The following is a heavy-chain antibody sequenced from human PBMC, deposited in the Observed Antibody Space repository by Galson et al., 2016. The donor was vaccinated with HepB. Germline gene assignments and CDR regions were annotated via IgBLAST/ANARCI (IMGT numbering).Heavy chain of an antibody. J-gene: IGHJ5*02. CDR2: IYPVDSDT. Sequence: QSGAEVTKPGESLKISCRGSGCSSSPYWISWVRQMPGKGLEWMGIIYPVDSDTSYSPAFQGQVIISADKSISTAYLQWISLKSSDTAGYYCAMSKTVGEVLPWGQGTLVTVSS. CDR3: AMSKTVGEVLP. V-gene: IGHV5-51*01. CDR1: GCSSSPYW. D-gene: IGHD3-10*01.